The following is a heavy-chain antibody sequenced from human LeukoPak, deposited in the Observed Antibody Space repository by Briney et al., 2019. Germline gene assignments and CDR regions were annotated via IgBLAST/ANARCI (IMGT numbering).Heavy chain of an antibody. CDR2: ISGSGDST. CDR3: ARIRSTSGWYEFDY. CDR1: GFTFSSYA. D-gene: IGHD6-19*01. V-gene: IGHV3-23*01. J-gene: IGHJ4*02. Sequence: GGSLRLSCAASGFTFSSYAMSWVRQAPGRGLECVLAISGSGDSTFYADSVKGRFTISRDNSKNTQYLQMNSLRAEDTAVYYCARIRSTSGWYEFDYWGQGTLVTVSS.